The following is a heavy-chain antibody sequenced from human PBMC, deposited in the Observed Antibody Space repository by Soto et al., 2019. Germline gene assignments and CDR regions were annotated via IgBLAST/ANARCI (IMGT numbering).Heavy chain of an antibody. CDR1: GYTFTSYD. Sequence: QVQLVQSGAEVKKPGASVKVSCKASGYTFTSYDINWVRQATGQGLEWMGWMNPNSGNTGYAQKFQGRVTMTRNTSISTAYMELSSLRSEDTAVYYCARQIVVVPAALDADYYYGMDVWGQGTTVTVSS. V-gene: IGHV1-8*01. CDR3: ARQIVVVPAALDADYYYGMDV. D-gene: IGHD2-2*01. CDR2: MNPNSGNT. J-gene: IGHJ6*02.